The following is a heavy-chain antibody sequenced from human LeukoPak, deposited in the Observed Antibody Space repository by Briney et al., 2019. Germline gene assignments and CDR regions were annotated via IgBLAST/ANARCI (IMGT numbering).Heavy chain of an antibody. CDR1: GYTFTNYG. Sequence: ASVTVSFTSSGYTFTNYGLNWVRQAPGQGLEWMGGIDAYNGNTNYEQRVQDRVTMTTDRSTNTVYMELRSLTSDDTAVYYCARRGYSSSWNVFYLDYWGQGTLVTVSS. V-gene: IGHV1-18*01. D-gene: IGHD6-13*01. J-gene: IGHJ4*02. CDR2: IDAYNGNT. CDR3: ARRGYSSSWNVFYLDY.